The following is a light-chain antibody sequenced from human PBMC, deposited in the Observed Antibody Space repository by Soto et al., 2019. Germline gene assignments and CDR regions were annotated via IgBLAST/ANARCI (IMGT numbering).Light chain of an antibody. J-gene: IGKJ5*01. CDR2: HTS. Sequence: EMIMTQSPATLSLSPGERATLSCRASQSVSNHVAWYQQKNGQAPRLLIYHTSIRATSIPAKFSGSRSGTEFILSISSLQSEDFAVYYCQQYNTWPSSTTFGQGTRLEIK. CDR1: QSVSNH. V-gene: IGKV3D-15*01. CDR3: QQYNTWPSSTT.